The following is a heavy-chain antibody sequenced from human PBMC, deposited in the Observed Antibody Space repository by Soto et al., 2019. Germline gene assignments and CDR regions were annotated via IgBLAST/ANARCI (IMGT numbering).Heavy chain of an antibody. CDR2: INHSGST. Sequence: QVQLQQWGAGLLKPSETLSLTCAVYGGSFSGYYWSWIRQPPGKGLEWIGEINHSGSTNYNPSLKSRVTISVDTSKNQFSLKLSSVTAADTAVYYCATQKGLWFGERSAWPYFDYWGQGTLVTVSS. D-gene: IGHD3-10*01. J-gene: IGHJ4*02. CDR3: ATQKGLWFGERSAWPYFDY. V-gene: IGHV4-34*01. CDR1: GGSFSGYY.